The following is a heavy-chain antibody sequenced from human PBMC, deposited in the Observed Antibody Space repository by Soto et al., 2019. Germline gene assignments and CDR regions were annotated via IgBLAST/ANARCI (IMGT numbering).Heavy chain of an antibody. V-gene: IGHV4-59*01. CDR3: ARVGYYGSGSLYYYGMDV. D-gene: IGHD3-10*01. CDR1: GGSISSYY. Sequence: QVQLQESGPGLVKPSETLSLTCTVSGGSISSYYWSWIRQPPGKGLEWIGYIYYSGSTNYNPSLKSRVTISVDTSKNQFSLKLSSVTAADTAVYYCARVGYYGSGSLYYYGMDVWGQGTTVTVSS. J-gene: IGHJ6*02. CDR2: IYYSGST.